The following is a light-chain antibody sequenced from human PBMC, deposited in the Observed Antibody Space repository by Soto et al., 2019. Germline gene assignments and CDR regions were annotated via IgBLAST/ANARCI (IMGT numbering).Light chain of an antibody. Sequence: DIQMTQSPSTLSASVGDRVTITCRASQSISPWLAWYQQKPGKAPKLLIYKASSLESGVPSRFSGSGSGTEFTLTISSLQPEDFATYYCQHYNSYPITFGQGTQVEIK. CDR1: QSISPW. CDR2: KAS. J-gene: IGKJ5*01. V-gene: IGKV1-5*03. CDR3: QHYNSYPIT.